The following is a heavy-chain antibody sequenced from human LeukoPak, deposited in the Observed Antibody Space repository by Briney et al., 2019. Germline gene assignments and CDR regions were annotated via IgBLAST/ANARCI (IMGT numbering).Heavy chain of an antibody. J-gene: IGHJ4*02. CDR3: ARWRTYGDSPRYFDY. D-gene: IGHD4-17*01. CDR2: IYTSGST. V-gene: IGHV4-4*07. Sequence: PSETLSLTCTVSGGSISSYYWSWIRQPAGKGLEWIGRIYTSGSTNYNPSLKSRVTMSVDTSKNQFSLKVSSVTAADTAVYYCARWRTYGDSPRYFDYWGQGTLVTVSS. CDR1: GGSISSYY.